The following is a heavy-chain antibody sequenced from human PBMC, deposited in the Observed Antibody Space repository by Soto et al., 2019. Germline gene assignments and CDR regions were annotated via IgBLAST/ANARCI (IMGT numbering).Heavy chain of an antibody. D-gene: IGHD3-3*01. CDR2: IIPIFGTA. CDR3: ARSSGGNFGIIIEGSNWSAP. CDR1: GVAFGSNA. V-gene: IGHV1-69*05. J-gene: IGHJ5*02. Sequence: KACGVAFGSNARRSARQDTRQGLEWMGGIIPIFGTAKYAQKFQGRVTMTRDTSRSTVYMELRSLRSDDTAIYYCARSSGGNFGIIIEGSNWSAPWGQGTLVPVSS.